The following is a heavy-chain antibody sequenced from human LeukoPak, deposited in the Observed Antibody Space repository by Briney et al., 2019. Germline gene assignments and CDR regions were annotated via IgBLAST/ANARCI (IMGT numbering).Heavy chain of an antibody. J-gene: IGHJ4*02. CDR1: GYTFTSYD. CDR3: ARDRVGASRMGFFDY. Sequence: GASVKVSCKASGYTFTSYDINWVRQATGQGLEWMGWMNPNSGNTGYAQKFQGRVTMTRDMSTSTVYMELSSLRSEDTAVYYCARDRVGASRMGFFDYWGQGTLVTVSS. D-gene: IGHD1-26*01. CDR2: MNPNSGNT. V-gene: IGHV1-8*02.